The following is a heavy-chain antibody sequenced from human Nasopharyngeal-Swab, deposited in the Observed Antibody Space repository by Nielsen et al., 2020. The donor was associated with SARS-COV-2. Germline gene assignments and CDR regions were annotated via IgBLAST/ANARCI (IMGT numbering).Heavy chain of an antibody. J-gene: IGHJ4*02. CDR2: IKEDGSEK. CDR1: GLTFSGYW. D-gene: IGHD1-20*01. V-gene: IGHV3-7*03. CDR3: ARLPRNNWRLDS. Sequence: GESLKISCATSGLTFSGYWMSWVRQAPGKGLEWVANIKEDGSEKYYVDSVKGRFTISRDNIKNSLYLQMNSLRVEDTAVYFCARLPRNNWRLDSWGQGILVTVSS.